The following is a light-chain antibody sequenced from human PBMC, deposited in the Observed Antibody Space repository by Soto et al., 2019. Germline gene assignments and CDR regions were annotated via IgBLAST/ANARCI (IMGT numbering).Light chain of an antibody. Sequence: QSALTQPASVSGSPGQSITISCTGTSSDVGSYNLVSWYQQYPGKAPKLMIYEVSKRPSGVSNRFSGSKSGNTASLTISGLQAEDEADYHCCSYAGSSTWVFGGGTKVT. CDR2: EVS. V-gene: IGLV2-23*02. CDR1: SSDVGSYNL. J-gene: IGLJ3*02. CDR3: CSYAGSSTWV.